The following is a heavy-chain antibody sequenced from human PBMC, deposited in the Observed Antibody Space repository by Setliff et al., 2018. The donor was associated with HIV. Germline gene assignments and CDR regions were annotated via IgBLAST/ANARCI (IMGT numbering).Heavy chain of an antibody. Sequence: SETLSLTCTVSGGSISSGSYYWSWIRQPAGKGLEWIGEINHSGSTHYNPSLKSRVPISVDTSKNQSSLKLRSVTAADSAVYYCARAGVVIAATSYYYGRDVWGQGTTVTVSS. CDR2: INHSGST. J-gene: IGHJ6*02. CDR3: ARAGVVIAATSYYYGRDV. CDR1: GGSISSGSYY. V-gene: IGHV4-61*10. D-gene: IGHD2-15*01.